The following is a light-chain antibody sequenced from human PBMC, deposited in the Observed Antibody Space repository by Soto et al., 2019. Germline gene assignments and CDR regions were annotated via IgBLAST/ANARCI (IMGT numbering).Light chain of an antibody. J-gene: IGLJ1*01. Sequence: QSVLTQPASVSGSPGQPITISCTGTSSDIGSNNYVSWYQQHPGKAPKVMIYEVSNRPSGVSNRFSGSKSGYTASLTISGLQAEDEADYYCSSYTPNSVTLYVFGTGTKVTVL. CDR3: SSYTPNSVTLYV. CDR2: EVS. V-gene: IGLV2-14*01. CDR1: SSDIGSNNY.